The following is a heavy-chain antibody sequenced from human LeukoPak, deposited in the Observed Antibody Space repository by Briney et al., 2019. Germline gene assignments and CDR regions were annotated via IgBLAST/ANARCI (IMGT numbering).Heavy chain of an antibody. CDR3: ARGWQINSAGGFVDP. Sequence: ASVKVSCKASGYTFTDYYLHWVRLAPGQGLEWMGLINPNSGGTYHAQKFQGRVTMTRDTSITTAYMELSRLSSDDTAVYYCARGWQINSAGGFVDPWGQGTLVTVSS. D-gene: IGHD1-1*01. V-gene: IGHV1-2*02. CDR1: GYTFTDYY. J-gene: IGHJ5*02. CDR2: INPNSGGT.